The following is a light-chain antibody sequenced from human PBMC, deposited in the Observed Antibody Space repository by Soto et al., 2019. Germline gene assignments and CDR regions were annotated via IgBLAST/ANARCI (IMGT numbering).Light chain of an antibody. J-gene: IGKJ5*01. V-gene: IGKV3-20*01. CDR2: GAS. CDR3: QQSGSSPIT. CDR1: QSVSATY. Sequence: DIVLTQSPGTLSLSPVERATLSCRASQSVSATYLAWYQQKPGQAPRLLTLGASSRATGIPDRFSGSGSGTDFTLTISRLQPEDFALYYCQQSGSSPITFGQGTRLEIK.